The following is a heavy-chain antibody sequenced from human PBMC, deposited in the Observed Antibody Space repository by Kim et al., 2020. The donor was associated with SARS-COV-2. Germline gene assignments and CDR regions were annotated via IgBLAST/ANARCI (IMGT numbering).Heavy chain of an antibody. J-gene: IGHJ4*02. CDR1: GFSFATSW. CDR2: IRKEGRDK. Sequence: GGSLRLSCAASGFSFATSWMTWVRQAPGKGLEWVARIRKEGRDKYYVDSVKGRFIISRDNARNSVFLRMNSLRAEDTAIYYCASIDYGDSYWGQGTLVTVSS. CDR3: ASIDYGDSY. D-gene: IGHD4-17*01. V-gene: IGHV3-7*05.